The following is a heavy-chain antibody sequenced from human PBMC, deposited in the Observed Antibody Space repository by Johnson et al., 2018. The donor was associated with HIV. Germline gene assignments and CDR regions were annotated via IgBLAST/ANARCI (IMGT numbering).Heavy chain of an antibody. V-gene: IGHV3-66*01. J-gene: IGHJ3*02. D-gene: IGHD6-19*01. CDR2: LYSGGST. CDR3: ARGEQWLVPDSEDAFDI. Sequence: VQLVESGGGLVQPGGSLRLSCAASGFTVSSNYMSWVRQAPGKGLEWVSVLYSGGSTYYADSVKGRFTVSRDISKNTLYLQMTSLRAEDTAVYYCARGEQWLVPDSEDAFDIWGQGTMVTVSS. CDR1: GFTVSSNY.